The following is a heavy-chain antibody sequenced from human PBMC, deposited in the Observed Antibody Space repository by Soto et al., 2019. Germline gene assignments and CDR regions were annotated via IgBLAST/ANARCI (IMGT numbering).Heavy chain of an antibody. D-gene: IGHD6-6*01. CDR3: AREGGAWGSSSMHYYYYGMDV. CDR1: GFTFSSYA. CDR2: ISYDGSNK. Sequence: GGSLRLSCAASGFTFSSYAMHWVRQAPGKGLEWVAVISYDGSNKYYADSVKGRFTISRDNSKNTLYLQMNSLRAEDTAVYYCAREGGAWGSSSMHYYYYGMDVWGQGTTVTVSS. J-gene: IGHJ6*02. V-gene: IGHV3-30-3*01.